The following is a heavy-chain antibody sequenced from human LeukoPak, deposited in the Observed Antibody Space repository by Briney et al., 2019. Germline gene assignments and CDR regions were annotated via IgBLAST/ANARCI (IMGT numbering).Heavy chain of an antibody. CDR2: IIPIFGTA. CDR3: ARDLGRKTAADPQYYFDY. CDR1: GGTFSSYA. V-gene: IGHV1-69*01. D-gene: IGHD6-13*01. J-gene: IGHJ4*02. Sequence: ASVKVSCKASGGTFSSYAISWVRQAPGQGLEWMGGIIPIFGTANYAQKFQGRVTITADESTSTAYMELSSLRPEDTAVYYCARDLGRKTAADPQYYFDYWGQGTLVTVSS.